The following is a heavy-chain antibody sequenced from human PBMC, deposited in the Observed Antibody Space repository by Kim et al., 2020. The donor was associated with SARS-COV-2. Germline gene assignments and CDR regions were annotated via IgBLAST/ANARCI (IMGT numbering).Heavy chain of an antibody. J-gene: IGHJ3*02. CDR3: ARVVIAVAMGFAI. D-gene: IGHD6-19*01. V-gene: IGHV3-53*01. Sequence: ADSVKGPFTLSRDNSKNTLYLQMNSLRVEDTAVYYCARVVIAVAMGFAIWGQGTMVTVSS.